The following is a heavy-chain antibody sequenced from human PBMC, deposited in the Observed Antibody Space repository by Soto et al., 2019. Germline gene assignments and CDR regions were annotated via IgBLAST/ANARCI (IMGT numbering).Heavy chain of an antibody. J-gene: IGHJ4*02. CDR1: GFTFSSFS. V-gene: IGHV3-48*01. CDR2: ISRGGGTV. CDR3: ARSLRTWDPFDY. Sequence: GGSLRLSCAASGFTFSSFSMNWVRQAPGKGLEWVSHISRGGGTVYYPDSVKGRFTVSRDNAKNSLYLQMNSLGAEDTALYYCARSLRTWDPFDYWGQGTLVTVSS. D-gene: IGHD1-26*01.